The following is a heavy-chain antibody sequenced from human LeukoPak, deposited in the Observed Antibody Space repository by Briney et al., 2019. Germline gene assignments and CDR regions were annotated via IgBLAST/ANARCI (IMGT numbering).Heavy chain of an antibody. J-gene: IGHJ6*03. D-gene: IGHD3-22*01. CDR2: IYTSGST. CDR3: ARVVGGYGTYYYYYMDV. CDR1: GGSISSYY. Sequence: SETLSLTCTVSGGSISSYYWSWIRQPAGKGLEWIGRIYTSGSTNYNPSLKSRVTMSVDTSKNQFSLKLSSVTAADTAVYYCARVVGGYGTYYYYYMDVWGKGTTVTVSS. V-gene: IGHV4-4*07.